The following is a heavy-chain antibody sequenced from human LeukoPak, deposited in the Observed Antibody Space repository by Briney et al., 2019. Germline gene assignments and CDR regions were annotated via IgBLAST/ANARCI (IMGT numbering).Heavy chain of an antibody. J-gene: IGHJ4*02. Sequence: SGGSLRLSCTASGFTFNTYWMSWVRQAPGKGLESVSVIYSGGSTYYAESVRGRFTISRDNSKNTLYLQMNSLRVEDTAVYYCARVGGHWGQGTLVTVSS. CDR2: IYSGGST. V-gene: IGHV3-53*01. CDR3: ARVGGH. CDR1: GFTFNTYW. D-gene: IGHD3-10*01.